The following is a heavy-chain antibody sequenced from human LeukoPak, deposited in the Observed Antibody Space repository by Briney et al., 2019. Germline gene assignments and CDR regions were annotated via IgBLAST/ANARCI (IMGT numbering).Heavy chain of an antibody. CDR3: ARLQGCTSTTCRGEDY. J-gene: IGHJ4*02. CDR1: GYTFTDYY. D-gene: IGHD2-2*01. Sequence: VASVKVSCKASGYTFTDYYMHWVRQAPGQGLEWMGWINPNSGGTNYAQKFQGRVTMTRDTSISTAYMEPSRLRSDDSAVYYCARLQGCTSTTCRGEDYWGQGTLVTVSS. V-gene: IGHV1-2*02. CDR2: INPNSGGT.